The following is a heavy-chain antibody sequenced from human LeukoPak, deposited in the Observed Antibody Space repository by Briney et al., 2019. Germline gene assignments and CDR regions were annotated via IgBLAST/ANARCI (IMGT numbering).Heavy chain of an antibody. Sequence: GGSLSLSCAASGFTFDDYAMHWVRQAPGKGLEWVSLISGDGGSTYYAYSVKGRFTISRDNSKNSLDLQMNSLRSEDTALYYCAKQRVGFWRPLFDYWGQGTLVTVSS. J-gene: IGHJ4*02. CDR1: GFTFDDYA. D-gene: IGHD3-3*01. V-gene: IGHV3-43*02. CDR2: ISGDGGST. CDR3: AKQRVGFWRPLFDY.